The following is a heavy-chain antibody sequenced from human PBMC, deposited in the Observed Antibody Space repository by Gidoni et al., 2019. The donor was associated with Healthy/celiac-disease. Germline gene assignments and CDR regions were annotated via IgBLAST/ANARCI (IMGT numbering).Heavy chain of an antibody. CDR2: IIPIFGTA. CDR3: ARDYSGSYSFDY. D-gene: IGHD1-26*01. J-gene: IGHJ4*02. CDR1: GGTFSSYA. Sequence: EVKKPGSSVKVSCKASGGTFSSYAISWWRQAPGQGLEGMGGIIPIFGTANYAQKFQGRVTITADESTSTAYMELSSLRSEDTAVYYCARDYSGSYSFDYWGQGTLVTVSS. V-gene: IGHV1-69*01.